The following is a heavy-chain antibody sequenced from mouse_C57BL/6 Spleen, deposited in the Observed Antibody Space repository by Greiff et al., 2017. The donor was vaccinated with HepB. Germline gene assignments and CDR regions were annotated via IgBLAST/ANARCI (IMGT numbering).Heavy chain of an antibody. CDR1: GYTFTSYW. CDR2: IDPSDSET. J-gene: IGHJ1*03. Sequence: QVQLQQPGAELVRPGSSVKLSCKASGYTFTSYWMHWVKQRPIQGLEWIGNIDPSDSETHSNQKFKDKATLTVDKSSSTTYMQLRSLTSEDSAVYYCARRRYFDVWGTGTTVTVSS. CDR3: ARRRYFDV. V-gene: IGHV1-52*01.